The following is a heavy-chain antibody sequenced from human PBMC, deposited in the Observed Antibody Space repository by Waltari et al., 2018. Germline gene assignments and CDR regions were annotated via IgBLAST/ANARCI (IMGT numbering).Heavy chain of an antibody. V-gene: IGHV4-38-2*02. Sequence: QVQLQESGPGLVKPSETLSLTCTVSGYSISSGYYWGWIRQPPGKGLEWIGSIYHSGSTYYNPSLKSRVTISVDTSKNLFSLKLSSVTAADTAVYYCAREPIVGATAFWYFDLWGRGTLVTVS. J-gene: IGHJ2*01. CDR3: AREPIVGATAFWYFDL. CDR2: IYHSGST. D-gene: IGHD1-26*01. CDR1: GYSISSGYY.